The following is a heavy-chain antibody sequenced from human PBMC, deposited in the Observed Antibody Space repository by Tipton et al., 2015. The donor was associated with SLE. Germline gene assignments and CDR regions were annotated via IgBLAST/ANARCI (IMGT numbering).Heavy chain of an antibody. CDR1: GYSISSGYY. CDR3: ARQSRDFWSGSPLGYFDY. J-gene: IGHJ4*02. CDR2: IYHSGST. V-gene: IGHV4-38-2*02. Sequence: LRLSCTVSGYSISSGYYWGWIRQPPGKGLEWIGSIYHSGSTYYNPSLKSRVPISVDTSKNQFSLKLSSVTAADTAVYYCARQSRDFWSGSPLGYFDYWGQGTLVTVSS. D-gene: IGHD3-3*01.